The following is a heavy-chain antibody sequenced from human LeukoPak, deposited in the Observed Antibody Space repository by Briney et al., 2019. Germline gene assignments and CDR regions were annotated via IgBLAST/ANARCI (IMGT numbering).Heavy chain of an antibody. Sequence: GGSLRLSCAPSGFTFSNAWMSWVRQAPGKGLDWVGRIKSKSDGGTTDYAAPVKGRFTISGDDSKNTLYLQMNSLKTEDTAVYYCTTGVLTGFPRWGQGTLVTVSS. D-gene: IGHD3-9*01. J-gene: IGHJ4*02. V-gene: IGHV3-15*01. CDR3: TTGVLTGFPR. CDR1: GFTFSNAW. CDR2: IKSKSDGGTT.